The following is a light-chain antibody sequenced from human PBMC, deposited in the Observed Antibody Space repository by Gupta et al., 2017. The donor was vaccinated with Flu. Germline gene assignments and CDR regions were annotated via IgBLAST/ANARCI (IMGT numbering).Light chain of an antibody. CDR3: QQDNSYWS. Sequence: IQLTQSPPALSASVGDTVTITCRASQGMFTYLDWYQQKPGKAPKLLIYEASTVATGVPSRFSGSGSGIEFTLTSSSRQDDDFANYYCQQDNSYWSFGQGTKVEI. CDR2: EAS. V-gene: IGKV1-5*03. J-gene: IGKJ1*01. CDR1: QGMFTY.